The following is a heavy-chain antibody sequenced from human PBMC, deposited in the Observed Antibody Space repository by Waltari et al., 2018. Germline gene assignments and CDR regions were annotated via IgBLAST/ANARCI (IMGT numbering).Heavy chain of an antibody. V-gene: IGHV4-34*01. CDR2: INHSGSP. Sequence: QVQLQQWGAGLLKPSETLSLPCAVYGGSFSGYYWSWIRQPPGKGVEWIGKINHSGSPNYNPYLKSRVTISVDTSKNQFSLKLSSVTAADTAVYYCARGQVLLWFGGNNRFDPWGQGTLVTVSS. CDR1: GGSFSGYY. D-gene: IGHD3-10*01. J-gene: IGHJ5*02. CDR3: ARGQVLLWFGGNNRFDP.